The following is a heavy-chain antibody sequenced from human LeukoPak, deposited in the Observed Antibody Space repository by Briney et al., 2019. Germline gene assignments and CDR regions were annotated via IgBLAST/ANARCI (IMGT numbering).Heavy chain of an antibody. CDR3: ARGSSIAAAGELNWFDP. D-gene: IGHD6-13*01. CDR1: GYSFTSYW. CDR2: IYPGDSDT. Sequence: GESLKISCKGSGYSFTSYWIGWVRQMPGKGLEWMGIIYPGDSDTRYSPSFQGQVTISADKSISTAYPQWSSLKASDTATYYCARGSSIAAAGELNWFDPWGQGTLVTVSS. V-gene: IGHV5-51*01. J-gene: IGHJ5*02.